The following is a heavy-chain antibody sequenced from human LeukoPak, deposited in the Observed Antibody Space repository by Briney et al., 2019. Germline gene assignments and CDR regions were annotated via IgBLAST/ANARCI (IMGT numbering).Heavy chain of an antibody. CDR1: GLSFSRSS. V-gene: IGHV3-48*01. CDR2: ISFTGGTI. Sequence: GGSLRLSCAASGLSFSRSSINWVRQAPGKGLEWVSYISFTGGTIYYADSVKGRFTISRDNSKNTLYLQMSSLRAEDTAVYYCAKVPGSVFGVDNYFDYWGQGALVTVSS. J-gene: IGHJ4*02. CDR3: AKVPGSVFGVDNYFDY. D-gene: IGHD3-3*02.